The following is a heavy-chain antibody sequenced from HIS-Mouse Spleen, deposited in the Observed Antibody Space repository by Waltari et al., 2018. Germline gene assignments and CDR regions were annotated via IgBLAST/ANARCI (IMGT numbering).Heavy chain of an antibody. J-gene: IGHJ4*02. CDR2: ISYDGSNK. CDR3: AKDRGSPLYFDY. CDR1: GFTFSSYG. V-gene: IGHV3-30*18. D-gene: IGHD1-26*01. Sequence: QVQLVESGGGVVQPGRSLRLSCAASGFTFSSYGMHWVRQAPGKGLEWVALISYDGSNKYYADSVKGRFTISRDNSKNTLYLQMNSLRAEDTAVYYCAKDRGSPLYFDYWGQGTLVTVSS.